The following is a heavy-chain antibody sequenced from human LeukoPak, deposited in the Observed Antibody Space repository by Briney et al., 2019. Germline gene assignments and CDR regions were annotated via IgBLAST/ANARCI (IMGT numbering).Heavy chain of an antibody. CDR3: ASTDSSYFDY. D-gene: IGHD5-18*01. CDR1: GYTFTSYG. CDR2: IIPIFGTA. V-gene: IGHV1-69*13. Sequence: SVKVSCKASGYTFTSYGISWVRQAPGQGLEWMGGIIPIFGTANYAQKFQGRVTITADESTSTAYMELSSLRSEDTAVYYCASTDSSYFDYWGQGTLVTVSS. J-gene: IGHJ4*02.